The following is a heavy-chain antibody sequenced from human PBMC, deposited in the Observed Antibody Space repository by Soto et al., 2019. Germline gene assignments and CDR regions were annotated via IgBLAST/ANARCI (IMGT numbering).Heavy chain of an antibody. J-gene: IGHJ5*02. CDR2: IRDRTNGYAT. V-gene: IGHV3-73*01. Sequence: GGSLILSCAASGFRISGSGIHWVRQASGKGLEWVARIRDRTNGYATGYAASVQGRFSISRDDSKNTAFLQMNSLNTEDTAVYYCAWEGYYYESPLHPPWFDPWGQGTLVTVSS. D-gene: IGHD3-22*01. CDR1: GFRISGSG. CDR3: AWEGYYYESPLHPPWFDP.